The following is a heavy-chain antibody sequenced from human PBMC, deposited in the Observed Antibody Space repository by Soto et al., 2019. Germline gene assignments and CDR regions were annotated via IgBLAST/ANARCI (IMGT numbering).Heavy chain of an antibody. D-gene: IGHD3-16*02. J-gene: IGHJ4*02. V-gene: IGHV3-74*01. CDR3: ARATYYDYIWGSYRTLDY. CDR1: GFTFSSYW. CDR2: INSDGSST. Sequence: GGSLRLSCAASGFTFSSYWMHWVRQAPGKGLVWVSRINSDGSSTSYADSVKGRFTISRDNAKNTLYLQMNSLRAEDTAVYYCARATYYDYIWGSYRTLDYWGQGTLVTVSS.